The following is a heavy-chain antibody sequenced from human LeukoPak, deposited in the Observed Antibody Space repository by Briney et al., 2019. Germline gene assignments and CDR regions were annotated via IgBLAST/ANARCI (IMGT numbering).Heavy chain of an antibody. CDR2: INPSGGST. D-gene: IGHD3-10*01. CDR1: GYTFTSYY. Sequence: GASVKVSCKASGYTFTSYYMHWVRQAPGQGLEWMGIINPSGGSTSYAQKFQGRVTMTRDTSTSTVYMELSSLRSDDTAVYYCARVGGGRELWFGGAYWFDPWGQGTLVTVSS. CDR3: ARVGGGRELWFGGAYWFDP. V-gene: IGHV1-46*01. J-gene: IGHJ5*02.